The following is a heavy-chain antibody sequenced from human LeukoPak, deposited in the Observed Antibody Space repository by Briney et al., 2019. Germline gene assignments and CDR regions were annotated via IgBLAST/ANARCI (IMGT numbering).Heavy chain of an antibody. CDR1: GGSFSGYY. CDR3: ARGRGSFGY. CDR2: INHSGST. Sequence: SETLSLTCAVYGGSFSGYYWSWIRQPPGKGLEWIGEINHSGSTNYNPSLKSRVTISVDTSKNQFSLKLSSVTAADTAVYYCARGRGSFGYWGQGTLVTVSS. V-gene: IGHV4-34*01. D-gene: IGHD3-10*01. J-gene: IGHJ4*02.